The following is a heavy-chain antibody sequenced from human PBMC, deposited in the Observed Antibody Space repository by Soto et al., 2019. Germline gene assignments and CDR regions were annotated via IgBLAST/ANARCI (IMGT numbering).Heavy chain of an antibody. CDR2: ISSSSSTI. Sequence: GGSLRLSCAASGFTFSSYSMNWVRQAPGKGLEWVSYISSSSSTIYYADSVKGRFTISRDNAKNSLYLQMNSLRAEDTAVYYCARGKPYSAARPEGYYYMDVWGKGTTVTVSS. V-gene: IGHV3-48*01. CDR3: ARGKPYSAARPEGYYYMDV. D-gene: IGHD6-6*01. CDR1: GFTFSSYS. J-gene: IGHJ6*03.